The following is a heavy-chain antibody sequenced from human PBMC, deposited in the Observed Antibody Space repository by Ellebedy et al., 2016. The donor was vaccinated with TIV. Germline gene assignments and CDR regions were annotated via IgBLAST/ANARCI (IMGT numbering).Heavy chain of an antibody. CDR2: ITWNSVNI. D-gene: IGHD3-9*01. CDR1: GFTFDDYA. Sequence: PGGSLRLSCVVSGFTFDDYALHWVRQVPGKGLEWVSSITWNSVNIAYADSVKGRFLISRDNARNSLYLQMNSLRTEDTALYYCARDVGPGFIGYFDSWGQGTLVTVSS. J-gene: IGHJ4*02. V-gene: IGHV3-9*01. CDR3: ARDVGPGFIGYFDS.